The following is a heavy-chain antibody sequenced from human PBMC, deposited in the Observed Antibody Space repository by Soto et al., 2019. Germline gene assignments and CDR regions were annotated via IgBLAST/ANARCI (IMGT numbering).Heavy chain of an antibody. D-gene: IGHD6-19*01. V-gene: IGHV4-61*08. CDR3: ATGPVYIDGWRTLDF. CDR2: TYYNGDT. J-gene: IGHJ4*02. CDR1: DDSFRGADYY. Sequence: PSETLSLTCTVSDDSFRGADYYWSWIRQPLGKGPEWIGYTYYNGDTKYNPALKSRVTMSVDTSKNQFSLRLSSVTAADTAVYFCATGPVYIDGWRTLDFWGRGILVTVSS.